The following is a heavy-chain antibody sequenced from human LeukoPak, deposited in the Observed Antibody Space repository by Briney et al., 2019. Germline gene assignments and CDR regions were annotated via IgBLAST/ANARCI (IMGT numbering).Heavy chain of an antibody. V-gene: IGHV3-23*01. CDR3: ARSLYYDSGGQLGPD. J-gene: IGHJ4*02. CDR1: GFTFSSYA. Sequence: GGSLRLSCAASGFTFSSYAMTWVRQAPGKGLDWVSGITSSGGNADYADSVKGRFTISGDNSKNALYLQMSSLRAEDTAVYYCARSLYYDSGGQLGPDWGQGTLVTVSS. D-gene: IGHD3-22*01. CDR2: ITSSGGNA.